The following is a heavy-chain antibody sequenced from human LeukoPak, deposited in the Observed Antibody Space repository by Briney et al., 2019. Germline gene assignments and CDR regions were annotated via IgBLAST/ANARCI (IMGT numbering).Heavy chain of an antibody. CDR3: ARDWDTAMPSEAFDI. Sequence: ASVKVSCKASGYTFTGYYMRWVRQAPGQGLEWMGWINPNSGGTNYAQKFQGRVTMTRDTSISTAYMELSRLRSDDTAVYYCARDWDTAMPSEAFDIWGQGTMVTVSS. CDR2: INPNSGGT. V-gene: IGHV1-2*02. CDR1: GYTFTGYY. D-gene: IGHD5-18*01. J-gene: IGHJ3*02.